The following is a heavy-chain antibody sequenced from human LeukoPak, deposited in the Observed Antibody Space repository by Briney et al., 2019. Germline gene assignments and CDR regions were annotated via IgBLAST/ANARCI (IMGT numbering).Heavy chain of an antibody. J-gene: IGHJ6*04. V-gene: IGHV3-13*05. CDR2: IGTAGDP. CDR1: GFTFSSYD. Sequence: GGSLRLSCAASGFTFSSYDMHWVRQATGKGLEWVSAIGTAGDPYYPGSVKGRFTISIENAKNSLYLQMNSLRAGDTAVYYCARDRGYCSSTSCYYYGMDVWGKGTTVTVSS. CDR3: ARDRGYCSSTSCYYYGMDV. D-gene: IGHD2-2*01.